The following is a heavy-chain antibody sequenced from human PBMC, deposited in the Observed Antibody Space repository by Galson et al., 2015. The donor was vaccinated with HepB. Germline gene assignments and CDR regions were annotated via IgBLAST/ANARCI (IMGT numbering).Heavy chain of an antibody. CDR2: IYRDGKT. J-gene: IGHJ4*02. Sequence: SLRLSCAASGFSVNTNYMSWVRQALGKRLEWVSVIYRDGKTFYADSVKGRFTISRDNSKNTLYLQMNSLRHEDTAVYYCARDLGSDTSIAYWGQGTLVAVSS. CDR1: GFSVNTNY. V-gene: IGHV3-53*01. CDR3: ARDLGSDTSIAY. D-gene: IGHD5-18*01.